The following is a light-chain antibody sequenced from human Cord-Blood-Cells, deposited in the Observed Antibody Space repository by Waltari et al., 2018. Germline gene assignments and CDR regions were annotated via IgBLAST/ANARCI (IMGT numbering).Light chain of an antibody. J-gene: IGLJ1*01. CDR2: DVS. Sequence: QSALTQPASAPGSPEQPITPSCTGTSSDVVGNNKTSWYQRHPGKAPKLMIYDVSNRPSGVSNRFSGSKSGNTASLTISGLQAEDEADYYCSSYTSSSTYVFGTGTKVTVL. CDR1: SSDVVGNNK. V-gene: IGLV2-14*01. CDR3: SSYTSSSTYV.